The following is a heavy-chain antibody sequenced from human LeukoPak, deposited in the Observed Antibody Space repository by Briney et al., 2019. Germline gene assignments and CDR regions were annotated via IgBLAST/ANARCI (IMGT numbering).Heavy chain of an antibody. Sequence: GGSLRLSCAASDFSFITYAMSWVRQAPGKGLEWVSTISSGGDATYYADSVKGRFTISRDNSKNTLYLQMNSLRAEDTAVYYCARDAKSTTIFGEVPNETTYYYYYYMDVWGKGTTVTVSS. CDR3: ARDAKSTTIFGEVPNETTYYYYYYMDV. D-gene: IGHD3-3*01. CDR2: ISSGGDAT. CDR1: DFSFITYA. J-gene: IGHJ6*03. V-gene: IGHV3-23*01.